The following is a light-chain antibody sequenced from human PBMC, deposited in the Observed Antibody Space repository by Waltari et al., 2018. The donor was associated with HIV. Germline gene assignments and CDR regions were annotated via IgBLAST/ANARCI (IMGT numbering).Light chain of an antibody. V-gene: IGKV3-20*01. Sequence: PGERATLSCRASQSVSSSSLAWYQQKPGQAPRLLIYGASSRATDIPDRFSGSGSGTDFTLTINRLEPEDFAVYYCQQYYSSPETFGQGTKVEIK. CDR3: QQYYSSPET. J-gene: IGKJ1*01. CDR2: GAS. CDR1: QSVSSSS.